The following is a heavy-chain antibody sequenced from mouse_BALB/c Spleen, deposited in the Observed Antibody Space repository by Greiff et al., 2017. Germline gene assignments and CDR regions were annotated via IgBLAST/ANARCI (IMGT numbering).Heavy chain of an antibody. CDR2: ISSGSSTI. CDR3: ARRLGLNYFDY. D-gene: IGHD4-1*01. CDR1: GFTFSSFG. Sequence: EVQLVESGGGLVQPGGSRKLSCAASGFTFSSFGMHWVRQAPEKGLEWVAYISSGSSTIYYADTVKGRFTISRDNPKNTLFLQMTSLRSEDTAMYYCARRLGLNYFDYWGQGTTLTVSS. V-gene: IGHV5-17*02. J-gene: IGHJ2*01.